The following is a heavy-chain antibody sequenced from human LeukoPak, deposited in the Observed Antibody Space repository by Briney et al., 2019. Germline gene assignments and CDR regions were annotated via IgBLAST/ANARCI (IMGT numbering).Heavy chain of an antibody. Sequence: PGGSLRLSCAASGFTFSSNYMSWVRQAPGKGLEWVSVIYSGGSTYYADSVKGRFTISRDNSKNTLYLQMNSLRAEDTAVYYCARDRKAIRYSYGYDLSDYYYGMDVWGQGTTVTVSS. CDR2: IYSGGST. CDR3: ARDRKAIRYSYGYDLSDYYYGMDV. CDR1: GFTFSSNY. J-gene: IGHJ6*02. V-gene: IGHV3-53*01. D-gene: IGHD5-18*01.